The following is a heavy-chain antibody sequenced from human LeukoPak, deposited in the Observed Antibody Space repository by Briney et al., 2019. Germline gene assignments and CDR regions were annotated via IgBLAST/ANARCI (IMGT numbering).Heavy chain of an antibody. CDR2: ISGSGIST. CDR3: AKGGRLNYYDSSGYPLHDAFDI. CDR1: GFTFSSYA. V-gene: IGHV3-23*01. D-gene: IGHD3-22*01. Sequence: GGSLRLSCAASGFTFSSYAINWVRQAPGKGLVWASVISGSGISTYYADSVKGRFTISRDNSKNTLYLQMNSLRAEDTAIYYCAKGGRLNYYDSSGYPLHDAFDIWGQGTMVTVSS. J-gene: IGHJ3*02.